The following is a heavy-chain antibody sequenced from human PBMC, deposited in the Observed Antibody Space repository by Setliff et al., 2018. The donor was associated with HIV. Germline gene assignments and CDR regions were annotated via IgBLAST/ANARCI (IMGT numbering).Heavy chain of an antibody. Sequence: VASVKVSCKASGGTFSLYAINWVRQAPGQGLEWMGGIIPIFNTANYAQKFQGRVTITADGSTSTAYMELSSLRFEDTATYYCARGQATGYEKVWFSWIDPWGQGTLVTVSS. V-gene: IGHV1-69*13. J-gene: IGHJ5*02. CDR2: IIPIFNTA. D-gene: IGHD5-12*01. CDR1: GGTFSLYA. CDR3: ARGQATGYEKVWFSWIDP.